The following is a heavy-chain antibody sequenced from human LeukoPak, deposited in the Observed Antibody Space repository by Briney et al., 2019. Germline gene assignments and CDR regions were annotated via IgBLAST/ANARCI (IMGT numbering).Heavy chain of an antibody. CDR1: GFTFSSYA. V-gene: IGHV3-23*01. Sequence: PGGSLRLSCAASGFTFSSYAMSWVRQAPGKGLEWVSAISGSGGHPYYGDPVKGRFPMSKDNSKNTLYLQMNSLRAEDTAVYFCAKTVSGSHSYQGGDYWGQGTLVTVST. CDR2: ISGSGGHP. CDR3: AKTVSGSHSYQGGDY. D-gene: IGHD3-16*02. J-gene: IGHJ4*02.